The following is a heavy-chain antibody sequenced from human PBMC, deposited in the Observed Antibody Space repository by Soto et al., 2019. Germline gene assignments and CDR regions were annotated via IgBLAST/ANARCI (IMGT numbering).Heavy chain of an antibody. CDR2: IYYSGST. V-gene: IGHV4-39*01. J-gene: IGHJ4*02. CDR3: ARHYPFIVVVPAATPYFDY. Sequence: SETLSLTCTVSGGSISSSSYYWGWIRQPPGKGLEWIGSIYYSGSTYYNPSLKSRVTISVDTSKNQFSLKLSSVTAADTAVYYCARHYPFIVVVPAATPYFDYWGQGTLVTVSS. D-gene: IGHD2-2*02. CDR1: GGSISSSSYY.